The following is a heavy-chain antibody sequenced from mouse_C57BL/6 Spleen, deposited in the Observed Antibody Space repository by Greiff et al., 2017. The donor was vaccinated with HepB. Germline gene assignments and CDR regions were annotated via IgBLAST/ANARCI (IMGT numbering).Heavy chain of an antibody. CDR2: IYPRSGNT. J-gene: IGHJ4*01. CDR1: GYTFTSYG. V-gene: IGHV1-81*01. CDR3: ARVYYSNYVNYAMDY. D-gene: IGHD2-5*01. Sequence: VQLQQSGAELARPGASVKLSCKASGYTFTSYGISWVKQRTGQGLEWIGEIYPRSGNTYYNEKFKGKATLTADKSSSTAYMELRSLTSEDSAVYFCARVYYSNYVNYAMDYWGQGTSVTVSS.